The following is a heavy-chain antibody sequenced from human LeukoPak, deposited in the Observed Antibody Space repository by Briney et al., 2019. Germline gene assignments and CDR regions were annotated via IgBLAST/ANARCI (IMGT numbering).Heavy chain of an antibody. CDR3: ARIVVPAAKFYYYYMDV. J-gene: IGHJ6*03. D-gene: IGHD2-2*01. CDR1: GGSISHYY. V-gene: IGHV4-4*07. Sequence: SESLSLTCTVSGGSISHYYWNWIRQSAGMRLEWIGRLYTGGITEYNPSLKSRVTISVDTSKNQFSLKLSSVTAADTAVYYCARIVVPAAKFYYYYMDVWGKGTTVTVSS. CDR2: LYTGGIT.